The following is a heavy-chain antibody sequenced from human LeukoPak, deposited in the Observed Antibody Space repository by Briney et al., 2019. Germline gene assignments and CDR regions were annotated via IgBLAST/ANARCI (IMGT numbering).Heavy chain of an antibody. Sequence: GASVKVSCKASGGTFSSYAISWVRQAPGQGLEWMGGIIPILGTANYAQKFQGRVTITTDESTSTAYMELSSLRSEDTAVYYCARDRGYSGYFDYWGQGTLVTVSS. CDR3: ARDRGYSGYFDY. V-gene: IGHV1-69*05. D-gene: IGHD5-12*01. J-gene: IGHJ4*02. CDR1: GGTFSSYA. CDR2: IIPILGTA.